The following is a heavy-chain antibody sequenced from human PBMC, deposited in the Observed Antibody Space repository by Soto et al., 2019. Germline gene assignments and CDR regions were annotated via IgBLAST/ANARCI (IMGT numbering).Heavy chain of an antibody. V-gene: IGHV1-69*02. Sequence: QVQLVQSGAEVKKPGSSVKVSCKASGGTFSSYTISWVRQAPGHGHEWMGRIIPLLGIANYAQKFQGRVTITADKSTSTAYMELSSLRSEDTAVYYCARGGRDSSGKGYFDYWGQGTLVTVSS. D-gene: IGHD3-22*01. CDR3: ARGGRDSSGKGYFDY. CDR2: IIPLLGIA. J-gene: IGHJ4*02. CDR1: GGTFSSYT.